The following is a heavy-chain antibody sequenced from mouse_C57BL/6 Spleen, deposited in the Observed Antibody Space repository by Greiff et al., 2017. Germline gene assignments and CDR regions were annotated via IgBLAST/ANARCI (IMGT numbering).Heavy chain of an antibody. CDR2: FHPYNDDT. D-gene: IGHD1-1*01. V-gene: IGHV1-47*01. CDR1: GYTFTTYP. CDR3: ARDPYYYGSSYPYWYFDV. Sequence: VQLQQSGAELVKPGASVKMSCKASGYTFTTYPIEWMKQNHGKSLEWIGNFHPYNDDTKYNEKFKGKATLTVEKSSSTVYLELSRLTSHDSAVYYCARDPYYYGSSYPYWYFDVWGTGTTVTVSS. J-gene: IGHJ1*03.